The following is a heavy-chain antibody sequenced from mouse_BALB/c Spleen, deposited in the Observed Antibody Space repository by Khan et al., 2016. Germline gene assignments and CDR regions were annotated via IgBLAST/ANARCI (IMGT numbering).Heavy chain of an antibody. J-gene: IGHJ2*01. D-gene: IGHD2-2*01. CDR1: GFTFSSYA. Sequence: EVELVESGGGLVKPGGSLKLSCAASGFTFSSYAMSWVRQSPEKRLEWVAEISSGGSYTYYPDTVPGRFTISRDNAKNTLYLEMSSLRSEDTAMYYCAREGLRRRPFDYWGQGTTLTVSS. CDR2: ISSGGSYT. CDR3: AREGLRRRPFDY. V-gene: IGHV5-9-4*01.